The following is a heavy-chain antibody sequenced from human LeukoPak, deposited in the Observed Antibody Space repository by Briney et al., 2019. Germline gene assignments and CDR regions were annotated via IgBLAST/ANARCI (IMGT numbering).Heavy chain of an antibody. J-gene: IGHJ6*03. D-gene: IGHD6-19*01. Sequence: SVKVSCKASGGTFSSYAISWVRQAPGQGLEWMGGIIPIFGTANYAQKFQGRVTITADKSTSTACMELSSLRSEDTAVYYCANLKRGNSGYSSGWYDFMDVWGKGTTVTISS. CDR1: GGTFSSYA. CDR3: ANLKRGNSGYSSGWYDFMDV. V-gene: IGHV1-69*06. CDR2: IIPIFGTA.